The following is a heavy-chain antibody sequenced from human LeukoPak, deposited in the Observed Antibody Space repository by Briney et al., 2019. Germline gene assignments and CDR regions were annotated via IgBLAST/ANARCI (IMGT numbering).Heavy chain of an antibody. J-gene: IGHJ4*02. CDR2: ISGSGGST. Sequence: GGSLRLSCAASGLTFSSYAMSWVRQAPGKGLEWVSAISGSGGSTYYADSVKGRFTISRDNSKNTLYLQMNSLRAEDTAVYYCARGEGYYYDSSGPFDYWGQGTLVTVSS. CDR1: GLTFSSYA. CDR3: ARGEGYYYDSSGPFDY. V-gene: IGHV3-23*01. D-gene: IGHD3-22*01.